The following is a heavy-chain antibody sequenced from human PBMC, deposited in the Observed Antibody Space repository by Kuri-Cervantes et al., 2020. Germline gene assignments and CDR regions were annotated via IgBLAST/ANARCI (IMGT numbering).Heavy chain of an antibody. V-gene: IGHV4-34*01. CDR2: IYHSGST. Sequence: SETLSLTCAVYGGSFSGYYWSWIRQPPGKGLEWIGSIYHSGSTYYNSSLKRRVTISEDTSRNQFSLKLSSVTAADTAVYYCARHVPDSGSYYVLADAFENWGQGTMVTVSS. D-gene: IGHD1-26*01. CDR3: ARHVPDSGSYYVLADAFEN. J-gene: IGHJ3*02. CDR1: GGSFSGYY.